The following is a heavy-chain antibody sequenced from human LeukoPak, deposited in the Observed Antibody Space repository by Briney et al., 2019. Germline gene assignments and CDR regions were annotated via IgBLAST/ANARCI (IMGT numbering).Heavy chain of an antibody. V-gene: IGHV1-69*13. Sequence: AASVKVSCKASGGTFSSYAISWVRPAPGQGLEWMGGIIPIFGTANYAQKLQGRVTITADESTSTAYMELSSLRSEDTAVYYCARGVDGSGSSGYWGQGTLVTVSS. CDR1: GGTFSSYA. CDR3: ARGVDGSGSSGY. D-gene: IGHD3-10*01. CDR2: IIPIFGTA. J-gene: IGHJ4*02.